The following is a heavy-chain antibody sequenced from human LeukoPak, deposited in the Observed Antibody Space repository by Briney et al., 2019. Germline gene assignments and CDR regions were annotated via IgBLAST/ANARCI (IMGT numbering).Heavy chain of an antibody. CDR3: ARDRGGSGPTTTDY. CDR2: ISSDGSST. V-gene: IGHV3-74*01. CDR1: GFTFSTYW. D-gene: IGHD6-19*01. Sequence: GGSLRLSCAASGFTFSTYWMHWVRQAPGKGLVWVSRISSDGSSTICADSVKGRFTISRDSAKNTLYLQMNSLRAEDTAVYYCARDRGGSGPTTTDYWGQGTLVTVSS. J-gene: IGHJ4*02.